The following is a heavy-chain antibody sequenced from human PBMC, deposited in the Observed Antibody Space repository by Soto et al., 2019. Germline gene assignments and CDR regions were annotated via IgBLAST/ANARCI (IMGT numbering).Heavy chain of an antibody. Sequence: PSETLSLTCTVSGASISSYDWSWIRRPPGKGLEWIGNISYSGSTNYKPPLKSRVTISVDTSKKQFSLKLTSVTAADTAVYYCARGRDGYNYPNFDYWGQGTLVTVS. CDR3: ARGRDGYNYPNFDY. CDR2: ISYSGST. V-gene: IGHV4-59*01. D-gene: IGHD5-12*01. J-gene: IGHJ4*02. CDR1: GASISSYD.